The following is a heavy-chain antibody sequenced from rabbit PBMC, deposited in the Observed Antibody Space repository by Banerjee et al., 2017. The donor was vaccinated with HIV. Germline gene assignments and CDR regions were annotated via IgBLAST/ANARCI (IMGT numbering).Heavy chain of an antibody. CDR1: GIDFSSYYY. Sequence: QQQLEESGGGLVKPGGTLTLTCKASGIDFSSYYYMCWVRQAPGKGLEWIACIYTYDGNTYYASWAKGRFTISKTSSTTVTLQMTSLTAADTATYFCARAGSASSDYFNLWGPGTLVTVS. CDR3: ARAGSASSDYFNL. D-gene: IGHD4-2*01. J-gene: IGHJ4*01. CDR2: IYTYDGNT. V-gene: IGHV1S45*01.